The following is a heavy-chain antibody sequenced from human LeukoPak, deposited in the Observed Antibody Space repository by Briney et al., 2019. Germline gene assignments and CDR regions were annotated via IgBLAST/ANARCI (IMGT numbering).Heavy chain of an antibody. J-gene: IGHJ6*02. V-gene: IGHV4-34*01. Sequence: SETLSLTCAVYGGSFSGYYWSWIRQPPGKGLEWIGEINHSGSTNYNPSLKSRVTISVDTSKNQFSLKLSSVTAADTAVYYCARELPMSYGMDVWGQGTTVTVSS. CDR1: GGSFSGYY. D-gene: IGHD6-6*01. CDR2: INHSGST. CDR3: ARELPMSYGMDV.